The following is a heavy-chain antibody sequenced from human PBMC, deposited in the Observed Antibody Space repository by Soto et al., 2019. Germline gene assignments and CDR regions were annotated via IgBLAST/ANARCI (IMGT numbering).Heavy chain of an antibody. CDR1: GYSISSGYY. CDR2: IYYSGSN. V-gene: IGHV4-38-2*01. D-gene: IGHD6-6*01. Sequence: TSETLSLTCAVSGYSISSGYYWGWIRQPPGKGLEWIGYIYYSGSNYYNPSLKSRVTISVDTCKKQFSLKLSSVTAADAAVYYCARLAARYYYYYGIELGGQGSTVNVAS. J-gene: IGHJ6*02. CDR3: ARLAARYYYYYGIEL.